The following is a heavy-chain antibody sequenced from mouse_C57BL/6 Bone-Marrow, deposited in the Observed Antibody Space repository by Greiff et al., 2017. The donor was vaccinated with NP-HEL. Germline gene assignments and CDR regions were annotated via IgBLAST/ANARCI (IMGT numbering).Heavy chain of an antibody. CDR3: ARNSGRWYFDV. CDR1: GFSLTSYG. CDR2: IWSGGST. J-gene: IGHJ1*03. V-gene: IGHV2-2*01. Sequence: QVQLQQSGPGLVQPSQSLSITCTVSGFSLTSYGVHWVRQSPGKGLEWLGVIWSGGSTDYNAAFISRLSISKDNSKSQVFFKMNSLQAEDTAIYYCARNSGRWYFDVWGTGTTVTVSS. D-gene: IGHD3-1*01.